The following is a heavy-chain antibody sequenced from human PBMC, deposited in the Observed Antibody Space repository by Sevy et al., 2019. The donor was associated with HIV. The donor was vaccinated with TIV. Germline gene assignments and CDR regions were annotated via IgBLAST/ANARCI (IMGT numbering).Heavy chain of an antibody. D-gene: IGHD6-19*01. CDR1: GGTFSGYG. Sequence: ASVKVSCKASGGTFSGYGISWVRRAPGQGLEWMGGIIPILGTVNYAQKFQGRVTITADESTKTAYMELSSLRSEDTAVYYCARGGGNGWYYFDYWGQETLVTVSS. CDR2: IIPILGTV. V-gene: IGHV1-69*13. CDR3: ARGGGNGWYYFDY. J-gene: IGHJ4*02.